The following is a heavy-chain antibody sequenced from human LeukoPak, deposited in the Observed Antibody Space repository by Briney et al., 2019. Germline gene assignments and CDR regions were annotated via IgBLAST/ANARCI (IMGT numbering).Heavy chain of an antibody. Sequence: TGGSLRLSCAASGFTFSDDWMHWVRQAPGKGLVWGAQINFDVSDTTYADSVKGRFTISRENAKNTLYLEMKSLRDEDTELYYXXXDGVRSTTXDHWGQGTLVTVSS. D-gene: IGHD2/OR15-2a*01. V-gene: IGHV3-74*01. CDR1: GFTFSDDW. J-gene: IGHJ4*02. CDR3: XXDGVRSTTXDH. CDR2: INFDVSDT.